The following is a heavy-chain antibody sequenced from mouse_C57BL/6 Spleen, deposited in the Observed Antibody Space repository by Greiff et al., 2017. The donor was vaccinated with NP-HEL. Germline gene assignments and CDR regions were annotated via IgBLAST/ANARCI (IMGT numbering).Heavy chain of an antibody. Sequence: VQLKESGGGLVKPGGSLKLSCAASGFTFSDYGMHWVRQAPEKGLEWVAYISSGSSTIYYADTVKGRFTISRDNAKNTLFLQMTSLRSEDTAMYYCARGYDEGYWYFDVWGTGTTVTVSS. CDR2: ISSGSSTI. V-gene: IGHV5-17*01. J-gene: IGHJ1*03. CDR1: GFTFSDYG. CDR3: ARGYDEGYWYFDV. D-gene: IGHD2-2*01.